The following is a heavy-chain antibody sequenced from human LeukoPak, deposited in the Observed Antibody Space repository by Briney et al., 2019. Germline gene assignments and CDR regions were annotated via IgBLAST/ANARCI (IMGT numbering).Heavy chain of an antibody. V-gene: IGHV3-23*01. D-gene: IGHD1-26*01. J-gene: IGHJ4*02. CDR1: GFTFSSYA. Sequence: GGSLRLSCAASGFTFSSYAMSWVRQAPGKGLEWVSAISGSGGSTYYADSVKGRFTISRDNSKNTLYLQMNSLRAEDTAVYCCAKGRSYSGSYYTFDYWGQGTLVTVSS. CDR3: AKGRSYSGSYYTFDY. CDR2: ISGSGGST.